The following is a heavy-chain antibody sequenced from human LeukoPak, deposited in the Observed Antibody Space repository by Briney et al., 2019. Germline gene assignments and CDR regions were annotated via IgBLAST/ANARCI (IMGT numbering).Heavy chain of an antibody. J-gene: IGHJ4*02. CDR1: GGSISTNNW. V-gene: IGHV4-4*02. CDR3: ARVDYYYGSGSYYNPTFDY. D-gene: IGHD3-10*01. CDR2: IYHSGNT. Sequence: SGTLSLTCAVSGGSISTNNWWTWVRQPPGRGLEWIGEIYHSGNTNYNPSLQSRVTISVDKSKNQFSLKLSSVTAADTAVYFCARVDYYYGSGSYYNPTFDYWGQGNLVTVSS.